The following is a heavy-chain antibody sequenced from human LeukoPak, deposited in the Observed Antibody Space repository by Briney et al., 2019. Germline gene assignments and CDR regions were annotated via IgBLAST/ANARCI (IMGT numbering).Heavy chain of an antibody. CDR3: ASGTGNIAADAFDI. D-gene: IGHD6-13*01. V-gene: IGHV4-39*07. CDR1: GGSISSSSFY. CDR2: IYYSGST. J-gene: IGHJ3*02. Sequence: SETLSLTCTVSGGSISSSSFYWGWIRQPPGKGLEWIGNIYYSGSTYYNPSLKSRVTISVDTSKNQFSLKLSSVTAADTAVYYCASGTGNIAADAFDIWGQGTMVTVSS.